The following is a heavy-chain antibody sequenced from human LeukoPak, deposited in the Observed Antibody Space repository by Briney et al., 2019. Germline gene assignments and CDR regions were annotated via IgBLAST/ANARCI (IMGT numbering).Heavy chain of an antibody. J-gene: IGHJ4*02. Sequence: AETLSLTCTVSGGSISSYYWGWVRQPPGKGLEWVGSIYYSGSTYYNPSLKSRVTISVDTSKNQFSLKLSSVTAADTAVYYCARQSSSWSRLFDYWGQGTLVTVSS. D-gene: IGHD6-13*01. V-gene: IGHV4-39*01. CDR1: GGSISSYY. CDR2: IYYSGST. CDR3: ARQSSSWSRLFDY.